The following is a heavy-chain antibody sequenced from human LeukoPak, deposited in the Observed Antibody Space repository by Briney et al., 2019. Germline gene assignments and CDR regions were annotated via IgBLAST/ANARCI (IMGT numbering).Heavy chain of an antibody. CDR2: INWNGGST. V-gene: IGHV3-20*04. CDR1: GFTFDDYG. CDR3: ARGLVMAVAGTRDAFDM. Sequence: GGSLRLSCAASGFTFDDYGMSWVRQAPGKGLEWVSGINWNGGSTGYADSVKGRLTISRDNSKNTLYLQLNSLRAEDTAVYYCARGLVMAVAGTRDAFDMWGQGTMVTVSS. J-gene: IGHJ3*02. D-gene: IGHD6-19*01.